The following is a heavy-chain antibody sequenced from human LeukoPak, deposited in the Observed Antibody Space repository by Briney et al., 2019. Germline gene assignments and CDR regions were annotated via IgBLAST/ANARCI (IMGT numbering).Heavy chain of an antibody. J-gene: IGHJ4*02. Sequence: SETLSLTCTVSGDSINSINKYYWSWIRQSPGKGLEWIGYISYSGSTNYNLSLKSRVTISVDTSKNQFSLKMTSVTAADTAVYYCVRGGPENDNWRYYVDFWGQGSLVTVSS. CDR1: GDSINSINKYY. D-gene: IGHD1-1*01. V-gene: IGHV4-61*01. CDR3: VRGGPENDNWRYYVDF. CDR2: ISYSGST.